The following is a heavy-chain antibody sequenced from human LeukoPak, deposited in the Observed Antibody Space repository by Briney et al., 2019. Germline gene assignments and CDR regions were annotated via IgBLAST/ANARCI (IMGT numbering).Heavy chain of an antibody. CDR2: IHHSGTT. Sequence: SETLSLTCAVSGDSISSGYFWGWIRQPPGKGLEWIGSIHHSGTTYYNPSLNRRVFISVDTSKEQFSLNLASVTAADTAVYYCARAEDNSGWLNWFEPWGQGTLVTVSS. D-gene: IGHD3-9*01. V-gene: IGHV4-38-2*01. J-gene: IGHJ5*02. CDR1: GDSISSGYF. CDR3: ARAEDNSGWLNWFEP.